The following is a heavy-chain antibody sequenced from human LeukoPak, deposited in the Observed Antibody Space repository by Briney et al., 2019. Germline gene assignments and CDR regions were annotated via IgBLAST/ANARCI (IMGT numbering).Heavy chain of an antibody. Sequence: GALLLSCAASGFTFISYGMHWVRQAPGKGLEGVAFIRYDGSNKYYADSVKGRFTISRDNSKNTLYLQMNSLRAEDTAVYYCARDLVRGVITDHRFDPWGQGTLVTVSS. D-gene: IGHD3-10*01. CDR3: ARDLVRGVITDHRFDP. V-gene: IGHV3-30*02. CDR2: IRYDGSNK. CDR1: GFTFISYG. J-gene: IGHJ5*02.